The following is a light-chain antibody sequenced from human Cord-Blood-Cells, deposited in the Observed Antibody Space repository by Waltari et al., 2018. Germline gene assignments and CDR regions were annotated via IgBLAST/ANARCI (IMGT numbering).Light chain of an antibody. CDR3: QQRSNWYT. J-gene: IGKJ2*01. CDR1: QSVSSH. V-gene: IGKV3-11*01. CDR2: DAS. Sequence: EIVLTQSPATLSLSPGERATLSCRASQSVSSHLAWYQQTPGQAPRLLIYDASNRATGIPARFSGSGSGTDFTLTISSLEPEDFAVYYCQQRSNWYTFGQGTKLEIK.